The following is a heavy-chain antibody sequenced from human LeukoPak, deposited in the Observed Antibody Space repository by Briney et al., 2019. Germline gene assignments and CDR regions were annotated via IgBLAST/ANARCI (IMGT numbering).Heavy chain of an antibody. J-gene: IGHJ6*02. CDR2: IYYSGST. D-gene: IGHD4-11*01. Sequence: SETLSLTCTVSGDFVGSGSYYWSWLRQPPGKGLEWIGYIYYSGSTNYNPSLKSRVTISMDTSKNQFSLKLNSVTAADAAMYYCARDRYRGRYFGMDVWGQGTTVTVSS. CDR3: ARDRYRGRYFGMDV. V-gene: IGHV4-61*01. CDR1: GDFVGSGSYY.